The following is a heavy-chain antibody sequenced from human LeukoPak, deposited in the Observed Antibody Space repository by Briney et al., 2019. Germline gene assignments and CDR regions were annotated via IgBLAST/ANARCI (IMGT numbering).Heavy chain of an antibody. V-gene: IGHV4-34*01. Sequence: PSQTLSLTCAVYGGSFSGYYWSWIPQPPGKGLEWIGDVNHSGSTNYNPSLKSRVTISVDTSKNQFSLKLSSVTAADTAVYYCARSPEAAGVRFDYWGQGTLVTVSS. J-gene: IGHJ4*02. CDR3: ARSPEAAGVRFDY. D-gene: IGHD6-13*01. CDR1: GGSFSGYY. CDR2: VNHSGST.